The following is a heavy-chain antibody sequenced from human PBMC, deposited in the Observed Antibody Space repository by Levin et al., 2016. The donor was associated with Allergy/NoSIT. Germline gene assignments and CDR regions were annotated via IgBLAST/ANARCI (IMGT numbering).Heavy chain of an antibody. V-gene: IGHV4-39*01. Sequence: SETLSLTCTVSGGSISSTIHYWGWIRQPPGKGLEWIASIYYSGSTYYNPSLKSRVTISVDTSKNQFSLKVNSVTAADTAVYYCARHTKTTVITPFDHWGQGTLVTVSS. J-gene: IGHJ4*02. CDR3: ARHTKTTVITPFDH. CDR2: IYYSGST. D-gene: IGHD4-23*01. CDR1: GGSISSTIHY.